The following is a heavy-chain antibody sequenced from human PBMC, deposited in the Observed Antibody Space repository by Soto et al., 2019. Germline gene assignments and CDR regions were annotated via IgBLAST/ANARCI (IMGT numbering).Heavy chain of an antibody. Sequence: QLQLQESGPGLVKPSETLSLTCTVSGGSIGSSSYYWGWIRQPPGKGLEWIGSIYYSGSTYYNPSLKSRVTISVDTSKNQFSLKLSSVTAADTAVYYCARFHYSSSWYFWGQGTLVTVSS. CDR3: ARFHYSSSWYF. CDR2: IYYSGST. V-gene: IGHV4-39*01. D-gene: IGHD6-13*01. CDR1: GGSIGSSSYY. J-gene: IGHJ4*02.